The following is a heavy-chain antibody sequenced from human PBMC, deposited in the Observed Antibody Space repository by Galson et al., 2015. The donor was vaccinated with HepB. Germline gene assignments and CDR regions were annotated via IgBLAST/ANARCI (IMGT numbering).Heavy chain of an antibody. V-gene: IGHV3-23*01. CDR3: AKVMGSAWYKSLDY. CDR1: GFTFSNYA. D-gene: IGHD6-19*01. Sequence: SLRLSCAASGFTFSNYAMSWVHQAPGKGLEWVSVISAIGAGTYYGDSVKGRFTISRDNSRNTLYLQMNSLRAEDTAVYYCAKVMGSAWYKSLDYWGQGTLVTVSS. CDR2: ISAIGAGT. J-gene: IGHJ4*02.